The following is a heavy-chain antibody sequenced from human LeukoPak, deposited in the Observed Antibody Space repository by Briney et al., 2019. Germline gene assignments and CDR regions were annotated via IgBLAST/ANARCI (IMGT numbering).Heavy chain of an antibody. J-gene: IGHJ4*02. CDR1: GYTFTSYG. CDR3: ARDKCLYSSSCPTDY. CDR2: ISAYNGNT. Sequence: GASVKVSCKASGYTFTSYGIGWVRQAPGQGLEWMGWISAYNGNTNYAQKLQGRVTMTTDTSTSTAYMELRSLRSDDTAVYYCARDKCLYSSSCPTDYWGQGTLVTVSS. D-gene: IGHD6-13*01. V-gene: IGHV1-18*01.